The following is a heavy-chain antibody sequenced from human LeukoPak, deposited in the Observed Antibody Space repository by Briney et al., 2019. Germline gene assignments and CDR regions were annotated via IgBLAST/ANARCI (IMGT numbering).Heavy chain of an antibody. V-gene: IGHV3-7*01. D-gene: IGHD3-10*02. CDR1: GFTFSSYW. CDR2: IKQDGSEK. CDR3: AELGITMIGGV. J-gene: IGHJ6*04. Sequence: GGSLRLSCAASGFTFSSYWMSWVRQAPEKGLEWVANIKQDGSEKYYVDSVKGRFTISRDNAKNSLYLQMNSLRAEDTAVYYCAELGITMIGGVWGKGTTVTISS.